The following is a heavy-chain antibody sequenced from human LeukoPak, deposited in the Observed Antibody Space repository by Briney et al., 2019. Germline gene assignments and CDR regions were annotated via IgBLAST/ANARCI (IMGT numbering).Heavy chain of an antibody. CDR3: ARDRGVDDYFDY. J-gene: IGHJ4*02. CDR1: GFTFSTFE. V-gene: IGHV3-48*03. D-gene: IGHD3-10*01. Sequence: GGSLRLSCEGSGFTFSTFEMNWVRQAPGKGLEWVSYISGSGKIIYYADSVRGRFTISRDNAKNSVYLQMNSLRAEDTAVYYCARDRGVDDYFDYWGQGTLVTVSS. CDR2: ISGSGKII.